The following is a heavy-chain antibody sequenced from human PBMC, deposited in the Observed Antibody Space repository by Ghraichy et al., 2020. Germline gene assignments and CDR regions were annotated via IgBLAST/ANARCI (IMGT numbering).Heavy chain of an antibody. D-gene: IGHD3-22*01. V-gene: IGHV4-59*01. Sequence: SETLSLTCTVSGGSISSYYWSWIRQPPGKGLEWIGYIYYSGSTNYNPSLKSRVTISVDTSKNQFSLKLSSVTAADTAVYYCARSWSDSSGSFYGMDVWGQGTTVTVSS. J-gene: IGHJ6*02. CDR3: ARSWSDSSGSFYGMDV. CDR2: IYYSGST. CDR1: GGSISSYY.